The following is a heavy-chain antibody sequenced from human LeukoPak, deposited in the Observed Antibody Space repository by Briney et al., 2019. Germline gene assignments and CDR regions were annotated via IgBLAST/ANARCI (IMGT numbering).Heavy chain of an antibody. Sequence: ASVKVSCKASGYTFTGNYIHWVRQAPGQGLEWMGWINPNSGGTNYAQRFQGRVTMTRDTSISTAYMDLSSLRSDDTAVYYCARPHPMITLGGVTLGYFDIWGQGTMVTVSS. D-gene: IGHD3-16*01. CDR1: GYTFTGNY. V-gene: IGHV1-2*02. CDR3: ARPHPMITLGGVTLGYFDI. J-gene: IGHJ3*02. CDR2: INPNSGGT.